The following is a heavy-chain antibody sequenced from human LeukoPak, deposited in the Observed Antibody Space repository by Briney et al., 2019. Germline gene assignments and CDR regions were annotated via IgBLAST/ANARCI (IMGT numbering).Heavy chain of an antibody. CDR3: ARAARDYYTSGSPFDY. V-gene: IGHV1-2*02. CDR2: INPNSGGT. CDR1: GYIFTDYY. J-gene: IGHJ4*02. Sequence: ASVKVSCKASGYIFTDYYMHWVRRAPGQGLEWMGWINPNSGGTNYAQKFQGRVTMTRDTSISTAYMELSRLRSDDTAVYSCARAARDYYTSGSPFDYWGQGTLVTVSS. D-gene: IGHD3-10*01.